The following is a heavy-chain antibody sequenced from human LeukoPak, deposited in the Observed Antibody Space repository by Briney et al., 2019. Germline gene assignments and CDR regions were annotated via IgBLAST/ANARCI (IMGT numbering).Heavy chain of an antibody. CDR2: IYTSGST. Sequence: PSETLSLTCTVSGGSISSGSYYWSWIRQPAGKGLEWIGRIYTSGSTNYNPSLKSRVTISVDTSKNQFSLKLSSVTAADTAVYYCARGLWGQWLVPNWFDPWGQGTLVTVSS. CDR1: GGSISSGSYY. CDR3: ARGLWGQWLVPNWFDP. J-gene: IGHJ5*02. D-gene: IGHD6-19*01. V-gene: IGHV4-61*02.